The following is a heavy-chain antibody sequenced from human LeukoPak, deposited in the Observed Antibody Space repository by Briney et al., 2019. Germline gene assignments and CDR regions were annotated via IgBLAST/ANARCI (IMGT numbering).Heavy chain of an antibody. Sequence: GGSLRLSCAAPGFTFSTFAMIWVRQPPGKGLEWVSSISPSGGEIHYADSVRGRFTISRDNSKSTLSLQMNSLRAEDTAIYYCATYRQVLLPFESWGQGTLVTVSS. D-gene: IGHD2-8*02. J-gene: IGHJ4*02. CDR1: GFTFSTFA. CDR3: ATYRQVLLPFES. V-gene: IGHV3-23*01. CDR2: ISPSGGEI.